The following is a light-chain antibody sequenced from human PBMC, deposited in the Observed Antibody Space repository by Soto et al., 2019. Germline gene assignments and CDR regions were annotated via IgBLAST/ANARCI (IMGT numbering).Light chain of an antibody. V-gene: IGKV3-11*01. CDR1: QSVSSY. Sequence: EIVLTQSPATLSLSPGERATLSCRASQSVSSYLACYQQKPGQAPRLLIYDASFRATGLPARFSGSGSGTDFTFNISSLGPEVFAVYYCQQRNHSPLTFGPGTKVDIK. J-gene: IGKJ3*01. CDR3: QQRNHSPLT. CDR2: DAS.